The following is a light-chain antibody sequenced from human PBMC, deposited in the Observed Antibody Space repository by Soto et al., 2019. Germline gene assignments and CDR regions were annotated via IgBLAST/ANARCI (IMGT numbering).Light chain of an antibody. CDR2: AVS. J-gene: IGLJ1*01. Sequence: QSALTQPVSVSGSPGQSITISCTGTSSDVGLYDYVSWYRQHPGKAPQLMIYAVSNRPSGVSNRFSASKSGNTASLFISGLQAEEEADYYCSSYTSDSSYVFGSGTKVTVL. V-gene: IGLV2-14*01. CDR3: SSYTSDSSYV. CDR1: SSDVGLYDY.